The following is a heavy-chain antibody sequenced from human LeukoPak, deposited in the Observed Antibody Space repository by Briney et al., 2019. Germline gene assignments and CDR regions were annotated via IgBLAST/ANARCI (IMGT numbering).Heavy chain of an antibody. CDR1: GDSITSGDYY. J-gene: IGHJ4*02. V-gene: IGHV4-31*03. CDR2: IYYSGSA. D-gene: IGHD2-21*02. CDR3: ARAKVTPMRVQFDY. Sequence: PSETMSLTCSVSGDSITSGDYYWSWIRQHPGKGLEWIGYIYYSGSAYYNPSLKSRVTISVDTSKIQFSLKLNSVTAADAAVYYCARAKVTPMRVQFDYWGQGTLVTVSS.